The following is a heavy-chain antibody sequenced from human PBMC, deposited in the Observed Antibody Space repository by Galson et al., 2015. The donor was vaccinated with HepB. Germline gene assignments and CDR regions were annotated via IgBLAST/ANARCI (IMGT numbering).Heavy chain of an antibody. Sequence: SVKVSCKAAGYTFNNHAMHWVRQAPGLGLEWMGWINDGSGNTRYSEKFQGRVPITVDTSANTVYMELSSLRSEDTAVYYCARDRPPPVISGALDIWGQGTLVTVSS. D-gene: IGHD3-10*01. J-gene: IGHJ3*02. CDR2: INDGSGNT. CDR1: GYTFNNHA. CDR3: ARDRPPPVISGALDI. V-gene: IGHV1-3*01.